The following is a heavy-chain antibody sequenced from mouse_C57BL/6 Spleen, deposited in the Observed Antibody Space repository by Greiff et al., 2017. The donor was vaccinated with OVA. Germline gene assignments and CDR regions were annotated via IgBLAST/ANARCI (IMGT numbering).Heavy chain of an antibody. CDR2: IHPNSGST. Sequence: QVQLQQPGAELVKPGASVKLSCKASGYTFTSYWMHWVKQRPGQGLEWIGLIHPNSGSTNYNEKFKSKATLTVDKSSSTAYMQLSSLTSEDSAVYYCARGTTVVGDDYWGQGTTLTVSS. CDR3: ARGTTVVGDDY. D-gene: IGHD1-1*01. J-gene: IGHJ2*01. V-gene: IGHV1-64*01. CDR1: GYTFTSYW.